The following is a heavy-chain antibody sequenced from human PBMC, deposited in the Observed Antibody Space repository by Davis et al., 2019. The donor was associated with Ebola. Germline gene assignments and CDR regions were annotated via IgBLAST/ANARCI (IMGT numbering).Heavy chain of an antibody. CDR1: GYTFTSSG. CDR2: INPHNGNT. CDR3: ARAQFPTTSDH. D-gene: IGHD1-1*01. V-gene: IGHV1-18*01. J-gene: IGHJ4*02. Sequence: ASVKVSCKASGYTFTSSGISWVRQAPGQGLEWMGWINPHNGNTNYAQNVQGRVTMTTDTSTSTAYMEVGILRSDDTAVYYCARAQFPTTSDHWGQGTLVTVSS.